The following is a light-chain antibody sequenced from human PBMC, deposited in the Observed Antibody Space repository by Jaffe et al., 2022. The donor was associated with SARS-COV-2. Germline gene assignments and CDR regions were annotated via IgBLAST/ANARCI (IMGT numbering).Light chain of an antibody. V-gene: IGLV2-14*01. J-gene: IGLJ2*01. CDR1: SSDVGGFNY. CDR3: SSYRSSSAPRV. Sequence: QSALTQPASVSGSPGQSITISCTGTSSDVGGFNYVSWYQQHPGKAPKLMIYEVSNRPSGVPDRFSGSKSGNTASLTISGLQAEDEADYYCSSYRSSSAPRVFGGGTKLTVL. CDR2: EVS.